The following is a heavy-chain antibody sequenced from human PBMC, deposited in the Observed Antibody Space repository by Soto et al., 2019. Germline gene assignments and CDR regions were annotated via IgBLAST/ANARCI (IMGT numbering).Heavy chain of an antibody. CDR3: ARGLLEWLPARDYYYYGMDV. V-gene: IGHV1-69*02. J-gene: IGHJ6*02. Sequence: SVKVSCKASGGTFSSYTISWVRQAPGQGLEWMGRIIPILGIANYAQKFQGRVTITADESTSTAYMELSSLRSEDTAVYYCARGLLEWLPARDYYYYGMDVWGQGTTVTVSS. D-gene: IGHD3-3*01. CDR2: IIPILGIA. CDR1: GGTFSSYT.